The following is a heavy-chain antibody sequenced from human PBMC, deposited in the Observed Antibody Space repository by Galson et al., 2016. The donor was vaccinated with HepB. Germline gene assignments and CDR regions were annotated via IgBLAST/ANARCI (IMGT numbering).Heavy chain of an antibody. V-gene: IGHV4-34*01. CDR3: ARVVVAATNWFDP. CDR2: INHTGFT. J-gene: IGHJ5*02. CDR1: GGSFNAYY. D-gene: IGHD2-15*01. Sequence: SETLSLTCGVSGGSFNAYYWSWIRQSPGKGLEWIGEINHTGFTKYSPSLKSRFTISVDTSKNQFSLKLTSMTAADTAVYYCARVVVAATNWFDPWGQGTLVTVSS.